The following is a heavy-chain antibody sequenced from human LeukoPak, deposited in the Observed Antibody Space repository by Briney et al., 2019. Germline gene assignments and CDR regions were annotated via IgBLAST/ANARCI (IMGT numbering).Heavy chain of an antibody. Sequence: GGSLRLSCAASGFTFSSYSINWVRPAPGKGLEWVSSITSSSSNTYYADSVKGRFTISRDNAKNSLYLQMNSLRAEDTAVYYCASGTTVMYYWGQGTLVTVSS. D-gene: IGHD4-17*01. CDR1: GFTFSSYS. CDR3: ASGTTVMYY. CDR2: ITSSSSNT. V-gene: IGHV3-21*01. J-gene: IGHJ4*02.